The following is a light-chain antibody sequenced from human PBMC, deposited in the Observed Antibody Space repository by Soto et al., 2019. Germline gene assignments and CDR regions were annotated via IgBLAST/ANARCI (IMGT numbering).Light chain of an antibody. J-gene: IGKJ4*01. V-gene: IGKV1-5*03. CDR1: QSINSW. Sequence: DIQMTQSPSTLSASVGDRVTITCRASQSINSWLAWYQQKPGKAPKALIYKTSTLESGVPSRFSGSGSGTDFTLTISSLQPDDFATYYCQQYKSYSLTFGGGTRLEIK. CDR2: KTS. CDR3: QQYKSYSLT.